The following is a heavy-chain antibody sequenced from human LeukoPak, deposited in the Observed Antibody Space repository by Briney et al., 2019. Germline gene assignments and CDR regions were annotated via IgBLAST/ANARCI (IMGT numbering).Heavy chain of an antibody. CDR1: GYSISSGYY. V-gene: IGHV4-38-2*01. D-gene: IGHD2-2*01. CDR2: IYHSGST. CDR3: ARVPLYCSSTSCSYYYYMDV. Sequence: SETLSLTCAVSGYSISSGYYWGWIRQPPGKGLEWIGSIYHSGSTYYNPSLKSRVTISVDTSKNQFSLKLSSVTAADTAVYYCARVPLYCSSTSCSYYYYMDVWGKGTTVTVSS. J-gene: IGHJ6*03.